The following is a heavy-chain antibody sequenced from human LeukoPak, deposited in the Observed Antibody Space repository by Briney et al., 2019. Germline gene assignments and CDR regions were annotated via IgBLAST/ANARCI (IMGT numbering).Heavy chain of an antibody. V-gene: IGHV3-23*01. CDR3: AKGPVTLLWFGEPNWFDP. CDR2: ISGSGGST. CDR1: GFTFSSYA. J-gene: IGHJ5*02. D-gene: IGHD3-10*01. Sequence: PGGSLRLSCAASGFTFSSYAMSWVRQAPGKGLEWVSAISGSGGSTYYADSVKGRFTISRDNSKNTLYLQMNSLRAEDTAVYYCAKGPVTLLWFGEPNWFDPWGQGTLVTVPS.